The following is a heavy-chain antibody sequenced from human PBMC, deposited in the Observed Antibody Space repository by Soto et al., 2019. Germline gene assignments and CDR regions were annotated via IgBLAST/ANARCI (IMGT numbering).Heavy chain of an antibody. Sequence: ASVKVSCKASGYSFTGHYMHWVRQAPGQGLEWMGWIDPKSGGTNYAQKFQDRVTMTTDTSISTAYMDLSRLRSDDTAVYYCSRDYDNSGYDYFDHWGQGTLVTVSS. D-gene: IGHD3-22*01. CDR1: GYSFTGHY. CDR2: IDPKSGGT. V-gene: IGHV1-2*02. CDR3: SRDYDNSGYDYFDH. J-gene: IGHJ5*02.